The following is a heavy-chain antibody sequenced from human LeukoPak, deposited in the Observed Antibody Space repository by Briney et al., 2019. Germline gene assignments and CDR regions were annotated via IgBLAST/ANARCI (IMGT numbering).Heavy chain of an antibody. V-gene: IGHV4-39*07. CDR2: IYYSGST. D-gene: IGHD2-21*02. CDR1: GGSISSSSYY. Sequence: PSETLSLTCTVSGGSISSSSYYWGWIRQPPGKGLEWIGSIYYSGSTNYNPSLKSRVTISVDTSKNQFSLKRSSVTAADTAVYYCAREMRAYCGGDCPDAFDFWGQGTMVTVS. J-gene: IGHJ3*01. CDR3: AREMRAYCGGDCPDAFDF.